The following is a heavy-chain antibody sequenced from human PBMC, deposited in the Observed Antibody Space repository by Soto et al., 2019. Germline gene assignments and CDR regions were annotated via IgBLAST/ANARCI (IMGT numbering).Heavy chain of an antibody. CDR3: ARDRYPYYYGSGKIYYYGMDV. CDR2: IYYSGST. V-gene: IGHV4-31*03. J-gene: IGHJ6*02. Sequence: SETLSLTCTVSGGSISSGGYYWSWIRQHPGKGLEWIGYIYYSGSTYYNPSLKSRVTISVDTSKNQFSLKLSSVTAADTAVYYCARDRYPYYYGSGKIYYYGMDVWGQGTTVTVSS. CDR1: GGSISSGGYY. D-gene: IGHD3-10*01.